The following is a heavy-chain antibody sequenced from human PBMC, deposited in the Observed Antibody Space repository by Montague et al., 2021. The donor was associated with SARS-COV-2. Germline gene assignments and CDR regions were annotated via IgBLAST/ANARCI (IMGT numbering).Heavy chain of an antibody. J-gene: IGHJ6*03. CDR1: GDSVSSNSAA. Sequence: CAISGDSVSSNSAAWNWIRQSPSRGLEWLGRTYYRSRWFKDYAVSIRSRITINPDTSKNQFSLQLNSVTPEDTAVYYCARATEWRGYYYYYYMDVWGKGTTVTVSS. CDR3: ARATEWRGYYYYYYMDV. D-gene: IGHD1-14*01. V-gene: IGHV6-1*01. CDR2: TYYRSRWFK.